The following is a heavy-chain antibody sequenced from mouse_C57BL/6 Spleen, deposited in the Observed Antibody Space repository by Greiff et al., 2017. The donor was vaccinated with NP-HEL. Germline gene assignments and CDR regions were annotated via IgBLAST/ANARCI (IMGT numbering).Heavy chain of an antibody. Sequence: VKLMESGAELVRPGTSVKVSCKASGYAFTNYLIEWVKQRPGQGLEWIGVINPGSGGTNYNEKFKGKATLTADKSSSTAYMQLSSLTSEDSAVYFCAMIYYDYDDYFDYWGQGTTLTVSS. D-gene: IGHD2-4*01. CDR3: AMIYYDYDDYFDY. CDR1: GYAFTNYL. CDR2: INPGSGGT. V-gene: IGHV1-54*01. J-gene: IGHJ2*01.